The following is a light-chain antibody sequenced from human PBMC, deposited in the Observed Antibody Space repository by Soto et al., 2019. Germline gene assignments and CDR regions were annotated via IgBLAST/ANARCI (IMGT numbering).Light chain of an antibody. Sequence: EIVMTQSPATLSVSPGERATLSCRASQSVSSNLAWYQQKPGQAPRLLIYGASTRATGIPARFSGSGSGTEFTLTISSLQSEDFAVYYCQQCNNWPPWTSGQGTKVEIK. CDR2: GAS. J-gene: IGKJ1*01. V-gene: IGKV3-15*01. CDR1: QSVSSN. CDR3: QQCNNWPPWT.